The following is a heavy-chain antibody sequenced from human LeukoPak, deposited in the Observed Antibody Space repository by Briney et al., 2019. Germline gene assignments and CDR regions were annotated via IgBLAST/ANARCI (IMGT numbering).Heavy chain of an antibody. D-gene: IGHD2-15*01. Sequence: RGSLRLSCAASGFTFSDYNKRWIRQAPGKGLEWVSSISRSGSTKYYADSVKGRFTISRDNAKNSLFLQMNSLRAEDTAVYYCARVLRYCSGGNCYSGGLGYMDVWGKGTTVTISS. CDR2: ISRSGSTK. V-gene: IGHV3-11*01. CDR1: GFTFSDYN. CDR3: ARVLRYCSGGNCYSGGLGYMDV. J-gene: IGHJ6*03.